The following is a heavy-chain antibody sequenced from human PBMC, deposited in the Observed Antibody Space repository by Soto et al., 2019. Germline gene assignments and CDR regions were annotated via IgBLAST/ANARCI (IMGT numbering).Heavy chain of an antibody. D-gene: IGHD3-16*01. Sequence: SETLSLTCTVSGGSVSSGGYYWNWIRQHPGKGLEWIGYIYYSGRTYYNPSLKSRVTISVDTSKNQFSLKLLSVTAADTAVYFCTRWTFGYYDYTSSNDYWGRGTLVTVSS. J-gene: IGHJ4*02. CDR2: IYYSGRT. CDR1: GGSVSSGGYY. CDR3: TRWTFGYYDYTSSNDY. V-gene: IGHV4-31*03.